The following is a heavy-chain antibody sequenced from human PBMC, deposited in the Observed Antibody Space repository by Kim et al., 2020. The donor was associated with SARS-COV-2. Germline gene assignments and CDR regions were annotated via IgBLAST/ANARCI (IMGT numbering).Heavy chain of an antibody. D-gene: IGHD6-19*01. V-gene: IGHV2-5*02. CDR3: AHTLGYSSGSYPHFDY. CDR1: GFSLSTSGVG. CDR2: IYWDDDK. Sequence: SGPTLVNPTQTLTLTCTFSGFSLSTSGVGVGWIRQPPGKALEWLALIYWDDDKRYSPSLKSRLTITKDTSKNQVVLTMTNMDPVDTATYYCAHTLGYSSGSYPHFDYWGQGTLLTVSS. J-gene: IGHJ4*02.